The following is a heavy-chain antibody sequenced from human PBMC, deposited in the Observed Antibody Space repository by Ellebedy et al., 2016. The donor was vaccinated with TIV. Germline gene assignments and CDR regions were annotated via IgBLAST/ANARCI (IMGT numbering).Heavy chain of an antibody. V-gene: IGHV4-59*08. J-gene: IGHJ6*02. CDR1: GGTISSYD. CDR3: GRRASGSPESYYGIDV. CDR2: IYHSEGT. Sequence: MPSETLSLTCTVSGGTISSYDWSWIRQPPGKGLEWIGYIYHSEGTNYNPSLKSRVVISVDTSKNYFSLRLTSVTAANTAVYYCGRRASGSPESYYGIDVWGQGTTVTVSS. D-gene: IGHD3-10*01.